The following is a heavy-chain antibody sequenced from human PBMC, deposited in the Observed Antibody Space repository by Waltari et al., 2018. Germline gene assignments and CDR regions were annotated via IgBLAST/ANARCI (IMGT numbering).Heavy chain of an antibody. V-gene: IGHV1-8*01. CDR2: MNPNSGNT. J-gene: IGHJ3*02. CDR3: ARDKEWELLRDAFDI. D-gene: IGHD1-26*01. CDR1: GYTFTSYD. Sequence: QVQLVQSGAEVKKPGASVKVSCNASGYTFTSYDINWVRQATGQGLEWMGWMNPNSGNTGYAQKFQGRVTMTRNTSISTAYMELSSLRSEDTAVYYCARDKEWELLRDAFDIWGQGTMVTVSS.